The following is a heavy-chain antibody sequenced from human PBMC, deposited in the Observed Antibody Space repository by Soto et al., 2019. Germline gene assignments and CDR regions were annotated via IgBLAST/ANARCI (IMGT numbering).Heavy chain of an antibody. CDR3: TRGWFGPDV. J-gene: IGHJ6*04. D-gene: IGHD3-10*01. CDR2: IDNAGTDS. CDR1: GFTFSGRS. Sequence: EVQLVESGGGLVQPGGSLRLSCAASGFTFSGRSMHWVRQAPGKGLVWVSGIDNAGTDSTYADSVKGRFTSSRDNAKNSLYLQMNILRLEDTAVYYCTRGWFGPDVWGKGTTVTVSS. V-gene: IGHV3-74*01.